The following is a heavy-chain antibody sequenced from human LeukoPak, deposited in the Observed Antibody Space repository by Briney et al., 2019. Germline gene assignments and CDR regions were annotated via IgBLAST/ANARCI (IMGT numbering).Heavy chain of an antibody. CDR2: ISSRGSTI. D-gene: IGHD5-24*01. Sequence: GGSLRLSCAASGFTFSDYYMSWIRQAPGKGLEWVSYISSRGSTIYYADSVKGRFTISRDNAKNSLYLQMNSLKAEDSAVYYCARETRWDFDYWGQGTLVTVSS. J-gene: IGHJ4*02. CDR3: ARETRWDFDY. V-gene: IGHV3-11*04. CDR1: GFTFSDYY.